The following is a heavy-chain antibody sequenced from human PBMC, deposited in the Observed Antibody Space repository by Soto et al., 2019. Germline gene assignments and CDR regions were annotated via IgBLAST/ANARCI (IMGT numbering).Heavy chain of an antibody. CDR1: GFTFSSYA. CDR2: ISGSGGST. CDR3: ARVGLGYSYGYDYYYGMDV. Sequence: GGSLRLSCAASGFTFSSYAMSWVRQAPGKGLEWVSAISGSGGSTYYADSVKGRFTISRDNAKNTLYLQMNSLRDEDTAVYYCARVGLGYSYGYDYYYGMDVWGQGTTVTVSS. D-gene: IGHD5-18*01. V-gene: IGHV3-23*01. J-gene: IGHJ6*02.